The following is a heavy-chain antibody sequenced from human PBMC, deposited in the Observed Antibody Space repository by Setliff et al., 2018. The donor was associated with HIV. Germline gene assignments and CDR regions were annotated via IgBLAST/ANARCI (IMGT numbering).Heavy chain of an antibody. D-gene: IGHD3-10*01. J-gene: IGHJ6*02. CDR3: ARRGDYYYYYAMDF. CDR2: IGGTSDYK. Sequence: PGGSLRLSCAASGFTFSNYNMNWVRQAPGKGLEWVSSIGGTSDYKNYAGSVRGRFTSSRDNSKNTLYLQMNSLRAEDTAVYYCARRGDYYYYYAMDFWGQGTTVTVSS. V-gene: IGHV3-21*01. CDR1: GFTFSNYN.